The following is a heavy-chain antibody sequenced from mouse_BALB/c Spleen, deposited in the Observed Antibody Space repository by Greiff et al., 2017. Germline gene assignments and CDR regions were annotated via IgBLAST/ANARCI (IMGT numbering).Heavy chain of an antibody. CDR1: GYTFTSYT. CDR2: INPSSGYT. V-gene: IGHV1-4*02. CDR3: ARFGYDGYYAWFAY. D-gene: IGHD2-3*01. Sequence: QVQLQQSAAELARPGASVKMSCKASGYTFTSYTMHWVKQRPGQGLEWIGYINPSSGYTEYNQKFKDKTTLTADKSSSTAYMQLSSLTSEDSAVYYCARFGYDGYYAWFAYWGQGTLVTVSA. J-gene: IGHJ3*01.